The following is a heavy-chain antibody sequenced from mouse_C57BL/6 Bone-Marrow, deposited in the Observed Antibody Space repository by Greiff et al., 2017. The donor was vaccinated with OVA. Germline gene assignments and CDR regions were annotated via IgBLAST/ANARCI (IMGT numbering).Heavy chain of an antibody. Sequence: QVQLQQSGAELVRPGTSVKVSCKASGYAFTNYLIEWVKQRPGQGLEWIGVINPGSGGTNYNEKFKGKATLTADKSSSTAYMQLSSLTSEDSAVYFCARRGGLTTPYYFDYWGQGTTLTVSS. CDR3: ARRGGLTTPYYFDY. V-gene: IGHV1-54*01. CDR2: INPGSGGT. D-gene: IGHD1-1*01. CDR1: GYAFTNYL. J-gene: IGHJ2*01.